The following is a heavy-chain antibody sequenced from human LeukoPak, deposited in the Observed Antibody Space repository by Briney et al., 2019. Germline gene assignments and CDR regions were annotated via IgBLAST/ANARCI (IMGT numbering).Heavy chain of an antibody. CDR3: AKDKLPTAMFSYVY. V-gene: IGHV3-23*01. D-gene: IGHD2-2*01. CDR2: ITYSGDNT. J-gene: IGHJ4*02. Sequence: VGSLRLSYAASGFTVGSHAMTWVRQAPGKGLVWVSGITYSGDNTYYAGSVKGRFTISRDNSRNTLFLQMDSLRAEDTAVYYCAKDKLPTAMFSYVYWGQGTLVTVSS. CDR1: GFTVGSHA.